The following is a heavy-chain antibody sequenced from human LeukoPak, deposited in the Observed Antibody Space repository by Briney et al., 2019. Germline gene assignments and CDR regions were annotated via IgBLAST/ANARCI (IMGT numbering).Heavy chain of an antibody. CDR3: ARASSTFYYGMDV. V-gene: IGHV4-59*07. CDR1: GRSISSYY. J-gene: IGHJ6*02. D-gene: IGHD3-16*01. CDR2: IYYSGSA. Sequence: SDTLSLTCTVSGRSISSYYWLWIRQPPGKGLEWIGYIYYSGSANYNPSLKSRVTISVDTSKNQFSLKLSAVTAADTAVYYCARASSTFYYGMDVWGQGTTVTASS.